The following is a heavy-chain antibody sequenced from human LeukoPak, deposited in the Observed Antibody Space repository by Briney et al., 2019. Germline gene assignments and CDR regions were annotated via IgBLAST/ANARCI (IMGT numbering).Heavy chain of an antibody. CDR3: TRENGSGRLRAFDI. Sequence: GRSLRLSCAASGFTFSSYAMHWVRQAPGKGLEWVGFIRSKAYGGTTEYAASVKGRFTISRDDSKSIAYLQMNSLKTEDTAVYYCTRENGSGRLRAFDIWGQGTMVTVSS. CDR2: IRSKAYGGTT. V-gene: IGHV3-49*04. J-gene: IGHJ3*02. CDR1: GFTFSSYA. D-gene: IGHD3-10*01.